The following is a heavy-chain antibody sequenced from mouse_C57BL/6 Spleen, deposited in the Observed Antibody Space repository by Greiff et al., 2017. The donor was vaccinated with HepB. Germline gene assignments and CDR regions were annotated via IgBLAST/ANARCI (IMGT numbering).Heavy chain of an antibody. V-gene: IGHV1-54*01. J-gene: IGHJ2*01. CDR2: INPGSGGT. CDR3: ARYYGNFDY. CDR1: GYAFTNYL. Sequence: VQLQQSGAELVRPGTSVKVSCKASGYAFTNYLIEWVKQRPGQGLEWIGVINPGSGGTNYNEKFKGKATLTADKSSSTAYMQLSSLTSEDSAVYFCARYYGNFDYWGQGTTLTVSS. D-gene: IGHD2-1*01.